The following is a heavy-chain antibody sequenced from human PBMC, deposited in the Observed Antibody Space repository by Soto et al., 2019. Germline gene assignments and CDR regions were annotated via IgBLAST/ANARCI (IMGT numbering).Heavy chain of an antibody. Sequence: ASVKVSCKASGYTFTSYAMHWVRQAPGQRLEWMGWINAGNGNTKYSQKFQGRVTITRDTSASTAYMELSSLRSEDTAVYYCARDRVVTPPGPRYYFDYWGQGTLVTVSS. CDR1: GYTFTSYA. D-gene: IGHD2-21*02. CDR2: INAGNGNT. CDR3: ARDRVVTPPGPRYYFDY. V-gene: IGHV1-3*01. J-gene: IGHJ4*02.